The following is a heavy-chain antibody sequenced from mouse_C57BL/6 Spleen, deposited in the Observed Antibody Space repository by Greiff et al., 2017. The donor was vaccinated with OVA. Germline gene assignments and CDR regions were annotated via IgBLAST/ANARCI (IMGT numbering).Heavy chain of an antibody. D-gene: IGHD2-2*01. Sequence: EVQLQQSGTVLARPGASVKMSCKTSGYTFTSYWMHWVKQRPGQGLEWIGAIYPGNSDTSYNQKFKGKAKLTAVTSASTAYMELSSLTNEDSAVYYCTEGGLRSWFAYWGQGTLVTVSA. CDR3: TEGGLRSWFAY. V-gene: IGHV1-5*01. J-gene: IGHJ3*01. CDR2: IYPGNSDT. CDR1: GYTFTSYW.